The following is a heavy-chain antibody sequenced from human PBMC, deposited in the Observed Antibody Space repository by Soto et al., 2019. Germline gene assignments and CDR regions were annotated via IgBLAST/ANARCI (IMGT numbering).Heavy chain of an antibody. CDR1: GFSFTNYW. J-gene: IGHJ3*01. D-gene: IGHD2-2*03. Sequence: EMQLEDSGGGLVQPGGSRRLSCEASGFSFTNYWMSWVRQAPGKGLEWLANIKQDGGETYYLESVKGRFSISRDNAKDSVYLQMSGLRAEDTAVYYCARHGFHRDALDLWGQGTLVTVSS. V-gene: IGHV3-7*03. CDR2: IKQDGGET. CDR3: ARHGFHRDALDL.